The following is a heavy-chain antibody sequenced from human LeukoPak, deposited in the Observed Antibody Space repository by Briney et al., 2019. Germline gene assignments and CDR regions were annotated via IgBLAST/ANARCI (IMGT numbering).Heavy chain of an antibody. CDR2: ISSGGSTT. CDR1: GFTFSSYE. D-gene: IGHD3-22*01. J-gene: IGHJ4*02. V-gene: IGHV3-48*03. Sequence: PGGSLRLSCAASGFTFSSYEMNWVRQAPGKGLEWVSTISSGGSTTNYADSVKGRFTISRDDSQNTLYLQMNSLRAEDTAVYYCAREGYDSSGYLAYYFDYWGQGTLVTVSS. CDR3: AREGYDSSGYLAYYFDY.